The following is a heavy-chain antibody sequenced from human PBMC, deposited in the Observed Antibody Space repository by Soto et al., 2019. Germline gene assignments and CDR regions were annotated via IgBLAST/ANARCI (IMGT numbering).Heavy chain of an antibody. V-gene: IGHV4-59*01. J-gene: IGHJ5*01. D-gene: IGHD3-22*01. Sequence: SETLSLTCPISGGSFNNDYWTWIRQSPGKGLEWIGYIFHSGITDYKRSVKSRVTVSIDKSKNVFSLKLTSVTAADTAVYYWACPRYFYDSAGYYGTLDSCGQGILVTVS. CDR3: ACPRYFYDSAGYYGTLDS. CDR2: IFHSGIT. CDR1: GGSFNNDY.